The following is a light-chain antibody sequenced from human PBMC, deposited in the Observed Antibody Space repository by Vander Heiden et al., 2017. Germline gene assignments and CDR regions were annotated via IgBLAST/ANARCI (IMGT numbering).Light chain of an antibody. CDR1: QSISSW. V-gene: IGKV1-5*03. Sequence: DIQMTQSPSTLSASVGARVTITCRASQSISSWFAWYQQKPGKAPKLLIYKASSLESGVPSRFSGSGSGTEFTLTISSLQPDDFATYYCQQYNSYSTFGQGTKVEIK. J-gene: IGKJ1*01. CDR2: KAS. CDR3: QQYNSYST.